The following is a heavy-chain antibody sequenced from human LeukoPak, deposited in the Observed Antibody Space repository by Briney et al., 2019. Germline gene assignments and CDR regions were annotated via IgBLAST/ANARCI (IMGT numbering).Heavy chain of an antibody. D-gene: IGHD7-27*01. CDR3: ARDLPSTSNWELDY. CDR1: GYTFIDYY. Sequence: ASLKVSCKASGYTFIDYYIHWVRQAPGQGLEWMGRINPNSGGTDYAQNFQGWVTMTRDTSISTAYMELSRLRSDDTAVYYCARDLPSTSNWELDYWGQGTLVTVSS. CDR2: INPNSGGT. V-gene: IGHV1-2*04. J-gene: IGHJ4*02.